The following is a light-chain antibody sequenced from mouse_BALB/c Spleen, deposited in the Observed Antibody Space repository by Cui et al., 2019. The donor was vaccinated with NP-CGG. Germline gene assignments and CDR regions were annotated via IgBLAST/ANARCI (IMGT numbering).Light chain of an antibody. J-gene: IGLJ1*01. CDR1: IGAVTTSNY. Sequence: AVVTQESALNTLPGETVTFTCRSSIGAVTTSNYANWVQEKPDHLFSGLIGGTKNRAPGVPARFSGSLIGDKAALTITGAQTEDEAIYFCALWYSNHWVFGGGTKLTVL. CDR3: ALWYSNHWV. V-gene: IGLV1*01. CDR2: GTK.